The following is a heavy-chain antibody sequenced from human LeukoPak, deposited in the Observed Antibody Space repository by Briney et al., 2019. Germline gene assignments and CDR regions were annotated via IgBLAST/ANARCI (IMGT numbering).Heavy chain of an antibody. J-gene: IGHJ6*03. D-gene: IGHD5-18*01. CDR3: ARARDSLDYYYMDV. CDR1: GFTFSSYW. Sequence: PGGSLRLSCAASGFTFSSYWMSWVRQAPGKVLEWVANIKQDGSERYYVDSVKGRFTISRDNAKNSLYLQMNSLRAEDTAVYYCARARDSLDYYYMDVWGKGTTVTVSS. V-gene: IGHV3-7*01. CDR2: IKQDGSER.